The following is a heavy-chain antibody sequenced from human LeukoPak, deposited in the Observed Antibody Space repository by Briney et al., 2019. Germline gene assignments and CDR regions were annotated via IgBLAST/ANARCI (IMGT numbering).Heavy chain of an antibody. D-gene: IGHD6-19*01. V-gene: IGHV3-7*01. CDR1: GFTFSSYW. CDR2: IKQDGSEK. J-gene: IGHJ4*02. Sequence: GGSLRLSCAASGFTFSSYWMSWVRQAPGKGLEWVANIKQDGSEKYYVDAVKGRFTISRDNAKNSLFLQMNSLTAEDTAVYYRARLSTGVPGNDYWGQGTLVTVSS. CDR3: ARLSTGVPGNDY.